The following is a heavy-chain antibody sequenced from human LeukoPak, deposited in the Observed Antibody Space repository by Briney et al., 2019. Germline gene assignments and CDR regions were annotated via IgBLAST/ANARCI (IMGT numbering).Heavy chain of an antibody. CDR3: AAAQIVNNAFDI. D-gene: IGHD1-26*01. CDR2: ISSSSSYI. J-gene: IGHJ3*02. CDR1: GFTFSSYS. Sequence: GGSLRLSCAASGFTFSSYSMNWVRQAPGKGLEWVSSISSSSSYIYYADSVKGRFTISRDNAKNSLYLQMNSLRAEDTAVYYCAAAQIVNNAFDIWGQGTMVTVSS. V-gene: IGHV3-21*01.